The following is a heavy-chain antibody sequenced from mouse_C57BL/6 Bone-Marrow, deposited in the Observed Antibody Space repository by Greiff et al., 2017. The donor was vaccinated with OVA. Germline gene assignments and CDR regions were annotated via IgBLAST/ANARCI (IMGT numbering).Heavy chain of an antibody. CDR1: GYTFTSYW. V-gene: IGHV1-64*01. CDR2: IHPNSGST. Sequence: QVQLKQPGAELVKPGASVKLSCKASGYTFTSYWMHWVKQRPGQGLEWIGMIHPNSGSTNYNEKFKSKATLTVDKSSSTAYMQLSSLTSEDSAVYYCASTTVVPPWYFDVWGTGTTVTVSS. D-gene: IGHD1-1*01. J-gene: IGHJ1*03. CDR3: ASTTVVPPWYFDV.